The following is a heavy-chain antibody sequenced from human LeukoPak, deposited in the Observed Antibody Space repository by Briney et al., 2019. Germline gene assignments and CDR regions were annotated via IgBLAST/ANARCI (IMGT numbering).Heavy chain of an antibody. D-gene: IGHD6-13*01. V-gene: IGHV1-69*05. CDR1: GGTFSSYA. CDR2: IIPIFGTA. Sequence: SVKVSCKASGGTFSSYAISWVRQAPGQGLEWMGRIIPIFGTANYEQKFQGRVTINTDESTSTAYMELSSPRSEDTAVYYRARTVCSSSWYFLWGQGTLVTVSS. CDR3: ARTVCSSSWYFL. J-gene: IGHJ4*02.